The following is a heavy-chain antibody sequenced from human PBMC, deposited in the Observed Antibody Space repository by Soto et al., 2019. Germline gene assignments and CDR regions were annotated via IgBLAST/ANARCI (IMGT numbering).Heavy chain of an antibody. D-gene: IGHD2-15*01. V-gene: IGHV3-23*01. CDR2: ISGSGGST. Sequence: GGSLRLSCAASGFTFSSYAMSWVRQAPGKGLEWVSAISGSGGSTYYADSVKGRFTISRDNSKNTLYLQMNSLRAEDTAVYYCAKDQPGYVVVAACFDYWGQGTLVTVSS. CDR3: AKDQPGYVVVAACFDY. J-gene: IGHJ4*02. CDR1: GFTFSSYA.